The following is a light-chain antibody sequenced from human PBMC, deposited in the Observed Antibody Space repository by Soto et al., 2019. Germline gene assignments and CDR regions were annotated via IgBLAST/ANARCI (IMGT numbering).Light chain of an antibody. Sequence: EIVLTQTPGTLSLSTGERATLSCRASQSVSNNYLAWYQQKPGQAPRLLIYGASNRATGIPDRFSGSGSGTEFTLTISSLQSEDFAVYCCQQYNNWPRRYGQGTKVDIK. J-gene: IGKJ1*01. CDR3: QQYNNWPRR. CDR1: QSVSNN. CDR2: GAS. V-gene: IGKV3D-15*01.